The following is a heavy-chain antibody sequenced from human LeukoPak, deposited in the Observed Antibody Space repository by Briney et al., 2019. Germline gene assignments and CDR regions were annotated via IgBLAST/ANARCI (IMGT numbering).Heavy chain of an antibody. J-gene: IGHJ4*02. CDR2: ISKSGTYI. CDR1: GFTFRDYT. D-gene: IGHD6-13*01. CDR3: AKEAAAGSLGGDLDY. Sequence: GGSLRLSCAASGFTFRDYTMNWVRQAPGKGLEWVSAISKSGTYIKYADSVKGRFTVSRDNAKNSLFLQMNSLRVEDTAVYFCAKEAAAGSLGGDLDYWGQGTLVTVSS. V-gene: IGHV3-21*01.